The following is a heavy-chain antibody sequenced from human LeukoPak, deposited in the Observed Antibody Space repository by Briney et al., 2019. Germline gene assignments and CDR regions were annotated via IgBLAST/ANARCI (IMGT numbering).Heavy chain of an antibody. V-gene: IGHV3-11*04. D-gene: IGHD6-13*01. J-gene: IGHJ4*02. CDR1: GFTFNDYY. CDR2: IGSSGGSI. Sequence: GGSLRLSCAASGFTFNDYYMSWIRQAPGKGLEWISYIGSSGGSINYADSVKGRFTISRDNAKNSLSLQMDSLRAEDTAVYYCVRGRTSGSSWPFDYWGQGTLVTVSS. CDR3: VRGRTSGSSWPFDY.